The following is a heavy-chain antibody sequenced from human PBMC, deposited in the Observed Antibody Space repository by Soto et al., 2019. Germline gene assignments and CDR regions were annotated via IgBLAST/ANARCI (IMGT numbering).Heavy chain of an antibody. D-gene: IGHD3-16*01. CDR3: AADVGGFARTFDY. CDR1: GGTFSTYA. V-gene: IGHV1-69*01. Sequence: QVQLVQSGAEVKKPGSSVKVSCKASGGTFSTYAISWVRQAPGQGLEWMGGIIPIFGTANYAQKFQGRVTDTADETKSTGYMGVSSLGSGGTAVYYRAADVGGFARTFDYWGQGTLVTVSS. J-gene: IGHJ4*02. CDR2: IIPIFGTA.